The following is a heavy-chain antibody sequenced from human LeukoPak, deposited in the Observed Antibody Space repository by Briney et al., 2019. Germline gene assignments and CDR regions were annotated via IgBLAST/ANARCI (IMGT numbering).Heavy chain of an antibody. CDR1: GFTFSSYG. V-gene: IGHV3-30*02. J-gene: IGHJ4*02. D-gene: IGHD5-24*01. CDR2: IRYDGSNK. CDR3: ARDRSDGYNKNDF. Sequence: GGSLRLSCAASGFTFSSYGMHWVRQAPGKGLEWVAFIRYDGSNKYYADSVKGRFTISRDNSKNTLYLQMNSLRAEDTAVYFCARDRSDGYNKNDFWGQGTLVTVSS.